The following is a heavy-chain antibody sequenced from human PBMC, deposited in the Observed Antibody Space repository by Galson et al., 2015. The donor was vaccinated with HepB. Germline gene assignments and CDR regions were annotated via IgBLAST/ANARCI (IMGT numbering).Heavy chain of an antibody. V-gene: IGHV1-18*01. CDR1: GHTFSTYS. Sequence: SVKVSCKASGHTFSTYSITWVRQAPGQGLEWMGWISPYNRNTDYARKFQGRVTMTTDISTSTAYMELRSLRSDDTAVYYCARGALVVVVGATQNNWFDPWGQGTLVTVSS. CDR3: ARGALVVVVGATQNNWFDP. CDR2: ISPYNRNT. J-gene: IGHJ5*02. D-gene: IGHD2-15*01.